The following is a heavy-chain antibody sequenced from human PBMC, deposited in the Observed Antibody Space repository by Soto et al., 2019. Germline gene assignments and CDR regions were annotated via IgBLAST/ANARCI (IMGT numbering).Heavy chain of an antibody. CDR1: GFTFSSYD. V-gene: IGHV3-30*03. D-gene: IGHD2-8*01. J-gene: IGHJ4*02. Sequence: QVQLVESGGGVVQPGRSLRLSCAASGFTFSSYDMHWVRQAPGKGLEWVAVISYDGSNKYYADSVKGRFTISRDNSKNTLFLQMNRLRAEDTAVYYCARGVLYYFDYWGQGTLVTVSS. CDR3: ARGVLYYFDY. CDR2: ISYDGSNK.